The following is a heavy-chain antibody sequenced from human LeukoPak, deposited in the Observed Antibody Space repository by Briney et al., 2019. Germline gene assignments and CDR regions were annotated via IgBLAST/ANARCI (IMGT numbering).Heavy chain of an antibody. Sequence: LTGGSLRLSCAASGFNFDDYGMSWVRQAPGKGLEWVSGINWNGSSTGYADSVKGRFTISRDNAKNSLYLQMNSLRAEDTALYYCARENSYGSDYWGQGTLVTVSS. J-gene: IGHJ4*02. V-gene: IGHV3-20*04. D-gene: IGHD5-18*01. CDR2: INWNGSST. CDR1: GFNFDDYG. CDR3: ARENSYGSDY.